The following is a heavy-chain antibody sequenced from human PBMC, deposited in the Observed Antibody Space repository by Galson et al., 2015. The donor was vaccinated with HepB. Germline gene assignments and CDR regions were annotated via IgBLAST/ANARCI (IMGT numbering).Heavy chain of an antibody. CDR1: GFTFSSYS. CDR2: ISSSSSTI. D-gene: IGHD2-2*01. CDR3: ARAGVYQLLPWMDY. V-gene: IGHV3-48*01. J-gene: IGHJ4*02. Sequence: SLRLSCAASGFTFSSYSMNWVRQAPGKGLEWVSYISSSSSTIYYADSVKGRFTISRDNAKNSLYLQMNSLRAEDTAVYYCARAGVYQLLPWMDYWGQGTLVTVSS.